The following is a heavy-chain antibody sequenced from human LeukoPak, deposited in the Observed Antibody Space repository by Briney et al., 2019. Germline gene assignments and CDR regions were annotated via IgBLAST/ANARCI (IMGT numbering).Heavy chain of an antibody. CDR2: ISSGGSTI. D-gene: IGHD4-17*01. V-gene: IGHV3-11*01. CDR3: ARDYADYVGYFFFDY. J-gene: IGHJ4*02. Sequence: GGSLRLSCAVSGFTFSDYYMSRIRQAPGKGLEWVSYISSGGSTISHADSVKGRFTISRDNAENSLYVQMNRLRAEDTAVYYCARDYADYVGYFFFDYWGQGTLVTVSS. CDR1: GFTFSDYY.